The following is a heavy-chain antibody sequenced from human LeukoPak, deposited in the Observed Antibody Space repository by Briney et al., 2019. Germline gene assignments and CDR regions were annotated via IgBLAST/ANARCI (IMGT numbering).Heavy chain of an antibody. D-gene: IGHD1-1*01. V-gene: IGHV4-59*08. CDR2: IFYTGST. Sequence: SETLSLTCAVSGGSINNYYWTWIRQPPGKGLEWIGYIFYTGSTNYSPSLKSRVSISVDTSKNQVSLKLYSATASDAAIYYCARHLSGTTMSHYFDFWGQGTLVTVSS. CDR3: ARHLSGTTMSHYFDF. CDR1: GGSINNYY. J-gene: IGHJ4*02.